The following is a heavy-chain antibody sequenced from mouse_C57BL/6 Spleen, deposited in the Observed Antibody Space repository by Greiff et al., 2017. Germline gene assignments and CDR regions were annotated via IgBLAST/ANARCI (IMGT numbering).Heavy chain of an antibody. CDR3: ARGGIRTTVVAEAMDY. J-gene: IGHJ4*01. CDR1: GYTFTSYW. CDR2: IDPSDSYT. Sequence: QVQLKQPGAELVRPGTSVKLSCKASGYTFTSYWMHWVKQRPGQGLEWIGVIDPSDSYTNYNQKFKGKATLTVDTSSSTAYMQLSSLTYEDSGVYYCARGGIRTTVVAEAMDYWGQGTSVTVSS. V-gene: IGHV1-59*01. D-gene: IGHD1-1*01.